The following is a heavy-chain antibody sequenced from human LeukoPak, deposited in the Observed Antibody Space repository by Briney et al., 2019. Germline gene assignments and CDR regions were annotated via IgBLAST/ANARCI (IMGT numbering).Heavy chain of an antibody. CDR2: INHSGST. V-gene: IGHV4-34*01. CDR1: GGSFSGYY. Sequence: SETLSLTCAVYGGSFSGYYWSWIRQPPGKGLEWIGEINHSGSTNYNPSLKSRVTISVDTSKNQFSLKLSSVTAADTAVYYCARGKGYSSGWYGAFDIWGQGTMVTVSS. D-gene: IGHD6-19*01. J-gene: IGHJ3*02. CDR3: ARGKGYSSGWYGAFDI.